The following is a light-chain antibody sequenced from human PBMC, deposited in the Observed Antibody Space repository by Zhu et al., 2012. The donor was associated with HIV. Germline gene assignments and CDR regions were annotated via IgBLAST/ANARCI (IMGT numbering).Light chain of an antibody. CDR2: SAT. CDR1: RSVATY. Sequence: DIQMTQSPSSLSASVGDTVTITCRASRSVATYLNWYQQTPGRAPNLLISSATNLETGVPSRFSGGGSGTEFTLTIATLQPEDFATYYCQQSFSAPWTFAQGPRWMSN. V-gene: IGKV1-39*01. J-gene: IGKJ1*01. CDR3: QQSFSAPWT.